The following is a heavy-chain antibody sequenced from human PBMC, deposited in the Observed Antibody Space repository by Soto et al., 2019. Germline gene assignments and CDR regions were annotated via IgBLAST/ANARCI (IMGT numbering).Heavy chain of an antibody. CDR1: GGTFSSYA. CDR2: IIPIFGTA. D-gene: IGHD3-22*01. Sequence: QVQLVQSGAEVKKPGSSVKVSCKASGGTFSSYAISWVRQAPGQGLEWMGGIIPIFGTANYAQKFQGRVTITADESTSTAYVELSSLRSEDTAVYYCAREGSDYYDSSGYYSRLGYWGQGTLVTVSS. J-gene: IGHJ4*02. CDR3: AREGSDYYDSSGYYSRLGY. V-gene: IGHV1-69*12.